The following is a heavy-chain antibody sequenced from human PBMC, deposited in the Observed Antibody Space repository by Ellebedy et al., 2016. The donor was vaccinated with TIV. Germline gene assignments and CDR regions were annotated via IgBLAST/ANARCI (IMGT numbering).Heavy chain of an antibody. CDR2: VNSDASIT. CDR3: AKGRTYYRFDAFDI. J-gene: IGHJ3*02. Sequence: GESLKISCEASGFTFGAHWMNWVRQVPGKGLVWVSHVNSDASITTYVDSVKGRFTISRDNAKNKLYLQMSSLRADDTAVYYCAKGRTYYRFDAFDIWGQGTVVTVSS. D-gene: IGHD3-16*02. CDR1: GFTFGAHW. V-gene: IGHV3-74*01.